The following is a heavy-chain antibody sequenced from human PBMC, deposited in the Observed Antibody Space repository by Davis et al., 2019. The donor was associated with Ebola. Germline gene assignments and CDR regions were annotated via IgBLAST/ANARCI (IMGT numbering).Heavy chain of an antibody. Sequence: ASVKVPCKASGYTFTGYYMHWVRQAPGQGLAWMGWINTNSGGTNYAQKFQGWVTMTRDTSISTAYMELSRLRSDATAVYYCARTLWFGEGGWFDPWGQGTLVTVSS. J-gene: IGHJ5*02. CDR3: ARTLWFGEGGWFDP. CDR1: GYTFTGYY. D-gene: IGHD3-10*01. CDR2: INTNSGGT. V-gene: IGHV1-2*04.